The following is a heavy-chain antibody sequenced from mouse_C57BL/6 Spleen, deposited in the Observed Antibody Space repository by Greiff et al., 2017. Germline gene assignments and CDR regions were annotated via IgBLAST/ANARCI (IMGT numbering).Heavy chain of an antibody. CDR3: ARSIYYYGSSPAWFAY. CDR2: INPSNGGT. Sequence: QVQLQQPGTELVKPGASVKLSCKASGYTFTSYWMHWVKQRPGQGLEWIGNINPSNGGTNYNETFKSKATLTVDKSSSTAYMQLSSLTSEDSAVYYCARSIYYYGSSPAWFAYWGQGTLVTVSA. V-gene: IGHV1-53*01. D-gene: IGHD1-1*01. J-gene: IGHJ3*01. CDR1: GYTFTSYW.